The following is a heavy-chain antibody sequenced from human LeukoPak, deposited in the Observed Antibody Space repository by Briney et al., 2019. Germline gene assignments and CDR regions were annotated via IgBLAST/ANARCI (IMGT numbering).Heavy chain of an antibody. CDR2: INHSGST. CDR1: GFTFSSYA. J-gene: IGHJ4*02. Sequence: GSLRLSCAASGFTFSSYAMSWVRQAPGKGLEWIGEINHSGSTNYNPSLKSRVTISVDTSKNQFSLKLSSVTAADTAVYYCAGDGYNYKDYWGQGTLVTVSS. V-gene: IGHV4-34*08. CDR3: AGDGYNYKDY. D-gene: IGHD5-24*01.